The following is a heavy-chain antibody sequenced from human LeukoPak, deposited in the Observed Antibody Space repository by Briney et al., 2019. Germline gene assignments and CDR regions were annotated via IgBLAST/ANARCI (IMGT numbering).Heavy chain of an antibody. D-gene: IGHD6-13*01. CDR3: AREGAGSPYSSSWDGREGMDV. CDR2: IYYSGST. J-gene: IGHJ6*02. Sequence: SETLSLTCTVSGGSISSGGYYWSWIRQPPGKGLEWIGYIYYSGSTNYNPSLKSRVTISVDTSKNQFSLKLSSVTAADTAVYYCAREGAGSPYSSSWDGREGMDVWGQGTTVTVSS. CDR1: GGSISSGGYY. V-gene: IGHV4-61*08.